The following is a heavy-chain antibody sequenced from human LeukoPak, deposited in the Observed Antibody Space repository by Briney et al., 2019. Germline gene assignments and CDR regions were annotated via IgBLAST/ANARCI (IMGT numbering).Heavy chain of an antibody. V-gene: IGHV3-30*18. D-gene: IGHD4-17*01. CDR3: ANLPTGDYYGMDV. CDR1: GFTFSSYG. CDR2: ISYDGSNK. J-gene: IGHJ6*02. Sequence: GRSLRLSCAASGFTFSSYGMHWVRQAPGKRLEWVAVISYDGSNKYYADSVKGRFTISRDNSKNTLYLQMNSLRAEDTAVYHCANLPTGDYYGMDVWGQGTTVTVSS.